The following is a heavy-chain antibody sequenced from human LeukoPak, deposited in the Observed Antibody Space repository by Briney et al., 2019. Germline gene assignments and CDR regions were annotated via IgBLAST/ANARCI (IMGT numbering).Heavy chain of an antibody. Sequence: PSETLSLTCTVSGGSISSNGYYWGWIRQPPGKGLEWIGSIYYSGSTYYNPSLKSRVTISVDTSKNQFSLKLSSVTAADTAVYYCARLENHHIAARPGDDYWGQGTLVTVSS. J-gene: IGHJ4*02. D-gene: IGHD6-6*01. CDR1: GGSISSNGYY. V-gene: IGHV4-39*07. CDR3: ARLENHHIAARPGDDY. CDR2: IYYSGST.